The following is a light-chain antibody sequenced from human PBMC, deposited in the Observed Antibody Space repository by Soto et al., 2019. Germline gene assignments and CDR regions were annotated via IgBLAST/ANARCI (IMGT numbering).Light chain of an antibody. CDR2: QDT. CDR3: QVWDSSTAV. Sequence: SSELTQPPSVSVSPGQTASITCSGDKLGDKHVYWYQQEPGQSPVVVIYQDTKRPSGIPERFSGSNSGNTATLTISGTQAMDEADYYCQVWDSSTAVFGGGTKLTVL. J-gene: IGLJ2*01. CDR1: KLGDKH. V-gene: IGLV3-1*01.